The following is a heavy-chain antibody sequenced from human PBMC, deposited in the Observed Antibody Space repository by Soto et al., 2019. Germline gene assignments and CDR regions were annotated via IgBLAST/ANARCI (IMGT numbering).Heavy chain of an antibody. CDR1: GGSISSYY. D-gene: IGHD3-22*01. J-gene: IGHJ5*02. V-gene: IGHV4-59*01. CDR2: IYYSGST. Sequence: QVQLQESGPGLVKPSETLSLTCTVSGGSISSYYWSWIRQPPGKGLEWIGYIYYSGSTNYNPSLKSRLPISVDTSKNQFSLKLSSVTAADTAVYYCARVMDYYDSSGYSNWFDPWGQGTLVTVSS. CDR3: ARVMDYYDSSGYSNWFDP.